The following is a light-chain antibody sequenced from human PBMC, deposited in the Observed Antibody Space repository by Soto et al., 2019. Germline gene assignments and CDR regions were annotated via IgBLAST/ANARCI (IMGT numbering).Light chain of an antibody. CDR1: QSVRSN. V-gene: IGKV3-15*01. CDR3: QQYNNWPRT. J-gene: IGKJ1*01. Sequence: EIVVKKSPATLSGAPWNTAMLACWASQSVRSNLAWYQQKPGQAPRLLIYGASTRATGIPARFSGSGSGTEFTLTINSLQSEDFAVYYWQQYNNWPRTFGQGTKVDI. CDR2: GAS.